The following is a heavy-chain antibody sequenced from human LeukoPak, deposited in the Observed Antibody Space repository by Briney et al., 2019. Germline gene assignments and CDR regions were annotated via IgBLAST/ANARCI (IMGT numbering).Heavy chain of an antibody. J-gene: IGHJ4*02. CDR1: GFTFSDYY. Sequence: PGGSLRLSCAASGFTFSDYYMSWVRQAPGKGLEWVSSISSSSYYIHYADSVKGRFTISRDDAKNSLYLQMNNLRAEDTAVYYCARAGLYQLLWAFDYWGQGNLVTVSS. V-gene: IGHV3-11*06. CDR3: ARAGLYQLLWAFDY. CDR2: ISSSSYYI. D-gene: IGHD2-2*01.